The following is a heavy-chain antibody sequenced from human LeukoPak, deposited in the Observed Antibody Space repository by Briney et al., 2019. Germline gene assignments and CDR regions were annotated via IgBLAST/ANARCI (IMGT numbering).Heavy chain of an antibody. J-gene: IGHJ4*02. Sequence: PGGSLRLSCAASGFTFSRHWMTWVRQAPGKGLEWVANIKEDGSEKYYVDSVKGRFTISRDNSKNTLYVQMKSLRAEDTAVYYCAKDFVVVPGNVNYFDYWGQGTLVTVSS. CDR3: AKDFVVVPGNVNYFDY. CDR1: GFTFSRHW. D-gene: IGHD2-21*02. V-gene: IGHV3-7*03. CDR2: IKEDGSEK.